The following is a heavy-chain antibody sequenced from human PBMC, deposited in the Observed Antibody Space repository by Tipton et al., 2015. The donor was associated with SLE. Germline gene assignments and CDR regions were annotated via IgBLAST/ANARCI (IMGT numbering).Heavy chain of an antibody. CDR3: ARHHPGGGKAFDI. CDR1: GGSISSYY. Sequence: GLVKPSETLSLTCTVSGGSISSYYWSWIRQPPGKGLEWIGSIYYSGSTNYNPSLKSRVTISVDTSKNQFSLKLSSVTAADTAVYYCARHHPGGGKAFDIWGQGTMVTVSS. CDR2: IYYSGST. J-gene: IGHJ3*02. V-gene: IGHV4-59*01. D-gene: IGHD3-16*01.